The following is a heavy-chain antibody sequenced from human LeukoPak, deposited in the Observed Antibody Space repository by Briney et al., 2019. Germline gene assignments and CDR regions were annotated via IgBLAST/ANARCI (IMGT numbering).Heavy chain of an antibody. D-gene: IGHD6-13*01. Sequence: SETLSLTCTVSGGSISGGKDFWGWIRQPPGKGLEWIGSIFYSGSTYYNPSLKSRVTISVDTSRNEFSLKVMSATVPDTAVYYCARRGITYSSSFFEFWGQGALVTVSS. J-gene: IGHJ4*02. CDR2: IFYSGST. V-gene: IGHV4-39*01. CDR1: GGSISGGKDF. CDR3: ARRGITYSSSFFEF.